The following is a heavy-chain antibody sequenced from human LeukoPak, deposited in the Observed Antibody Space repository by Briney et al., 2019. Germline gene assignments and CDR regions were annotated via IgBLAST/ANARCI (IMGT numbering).Heavy chain of an antibody. CDR3: AKDSATMIGVIRTTTRGQIDY. CDR2: IRYDGSNK. D-gene: IGHD3-22*01. Sequence: GGSLRLSCAASGFTVSDYSMTCGRQAPGKGLEWGAVIRYDGSNKYYADPVKGRFTISRDKSKNTLYLQMNRLRVEDTAVYYCAKDSATMIGVIRTTTRGQIDYWGQGTLVTVSS. CDR1: GFTVSDYS. J-gene: IGHJ4*02. V-gene: IGHV3-30*02.